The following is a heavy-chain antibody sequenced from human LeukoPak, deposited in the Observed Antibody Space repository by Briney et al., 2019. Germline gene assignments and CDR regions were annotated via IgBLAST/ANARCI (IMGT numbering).Heavy chain of an antibody. J-gene: IGHJ5*02. D-gene: IGHD6-13*01. CDR1: GFTFSTYW. V-gene: IGHV3-7*01. CDR3: GRFGYEAAVDL. Sequence: GGSLRLTCAASGFTFSTYWMTWVRLAPGKGLEWVAYIEPAGSDTYYVAPVKGRFTIFRDNAKNLLYLQMNDLRADDTAVYSCGRFGYEAAVDLWGQGTLVAVS. CDR2: IEPAGSDT.